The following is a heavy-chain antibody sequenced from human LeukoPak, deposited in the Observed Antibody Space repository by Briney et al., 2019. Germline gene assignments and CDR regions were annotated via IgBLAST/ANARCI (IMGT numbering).Heavy chain of an antibody. V-gene: IGHV3-48*04. CDR2: ISSSGDTI. CDR1: GFTLSGYS. CDR3: ARDRFLEWLLPIDY. D-gene: IGHD3-3*01. Sequence: PGGSLRLSCAASGFTLSGYSMNWVRQAPGKGLEWVSYISSSGDTIYYAGSVKGRFTISRDNAKSSLYLQMNSLRAEDTAVYYCARDRFLEWLLPIDYWGQGTLVTVSS. J-gene: IGHJ4*02.